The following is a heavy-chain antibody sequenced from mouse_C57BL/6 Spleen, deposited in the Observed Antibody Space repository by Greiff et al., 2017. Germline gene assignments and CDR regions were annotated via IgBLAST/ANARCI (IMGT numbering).Heavy chain of an antibody. Sequence: EVKLMESGPELVKPGASVKISCKASGYSFTGYYMNWVKQSPEKSLEWIGEINPSTGGTTYNQKFKAKATLTVDKSSSTAYMKLKSLTSEDSAVYYCARSPYDGYFYWYFDVWGTGTTVTVSS. CDR2: INPSTGGT. J-gene: IGHJ1*03. CDR1: GYSFTGYY. D-gene: IGHD2-3*01. V-gene: IGHV1-42*01. CDR3: ARSPYDGYFYWYFDV.